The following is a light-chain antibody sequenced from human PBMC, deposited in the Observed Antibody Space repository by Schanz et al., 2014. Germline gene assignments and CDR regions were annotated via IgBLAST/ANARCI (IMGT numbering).Light chain of an antibody. V-gene: IGLV2-14*01. CDR2: DVS. CDR3: SSYTSSSTLYV. J-gene: IGLJ1*01. CDR1: SSDVGGYKY. Sequence: QSALTQPASVSGSPGQSITISCTGTSSDVGGYKYVAWYQQHPGKAPKLMIYDVSNRPSGVSNRFSGSKSGNTASLTISGLQAEDEAEYYCSSYTSSSTLYVFGTGTKLTVL.